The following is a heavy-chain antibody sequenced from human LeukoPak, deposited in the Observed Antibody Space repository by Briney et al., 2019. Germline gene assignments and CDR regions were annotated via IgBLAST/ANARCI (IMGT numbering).Heavy chain of an antibody. J-gene: IGHJ5*02. Sequence: SETLSLTCAVSGGSFSGYYWSWIRQPPGKGLEWIGEINHSGSTNYNPSLKSRLTISVDTSKNQFSLKLSSVTAADTAVYYCARGRGSSWSPYNWFDPWGQGTLVTVSS. CDR2: INHSGST. D-gene: IGHD6-13*01. V-gene: IGHV4-34*01. CDR1: GGSFSGYY. CDR3: ARGRGSSWSPYNWFDP.